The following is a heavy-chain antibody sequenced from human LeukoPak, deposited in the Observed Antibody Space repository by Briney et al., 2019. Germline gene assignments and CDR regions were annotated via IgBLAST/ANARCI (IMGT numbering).Heavy chain of an antibody. CDR2: ISWNSGSI. V-gene: IGHV3-9*01. CDR3: AKDKADNYYDSSGYYSSGGMDV. CDR1: GFTFDDYA. D-gene: IGHD3-22*01. Sequence: GGSLRLSCAASGFTFDDYAMHWVRQALGKGLEWVSGISWNSGSIGYADSVKGRFTISRDNAKNSLYLQMNSLRAEDTALYYCAKDKADNYYDSSGYYSSGGMDVWGQGTTVTVSS. J-gene: IGHJ6*02.